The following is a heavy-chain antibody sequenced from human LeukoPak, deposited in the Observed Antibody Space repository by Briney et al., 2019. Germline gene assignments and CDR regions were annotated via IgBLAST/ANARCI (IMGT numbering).Heavy chain of an antibody. Sequence: GGSLRLSCAASGFTFSDYYMSWIRQAPGKGLEGVSYISSSGSTIYYADSVKGRFTISRDNAKNSLYLQMNSLRAEDTAVYYCARGLTTVTTIHYYYYYGMDVWGQGTTVTVSS. V-gene: IGHV3-11*01. D-gene: IGHD4-17*01. CDR1: GFTFSDYY. CDR2: ISSSGSTI. CDR3: ARGLTTVTTIHYYYYYGMDV. J-gene: IGHJ6*02.